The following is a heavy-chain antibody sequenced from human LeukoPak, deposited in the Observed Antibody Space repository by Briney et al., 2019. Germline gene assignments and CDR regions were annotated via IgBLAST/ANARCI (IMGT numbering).Heavy chain of an antibody. CDR2: ISYDGSNK. CDR3: ARVDYYGSGSSGYYYYGMDV. V-gene: IGHV3-30-3*01. J-gene: IGHJ6*02. Sequence: PGRSLRLSCAASGFTFSSYAMHWVRQAPGKGLEWVAVISYDGSNKYYADSVKGRFTISRDNSKNTLYLQMNSLRAGDTAVYYCARVDYYGSGSSGYYYYGMDVWGQGTTVTVSS. CDR1: GFTFSSYA. D-gene: IGHD3-10*01.